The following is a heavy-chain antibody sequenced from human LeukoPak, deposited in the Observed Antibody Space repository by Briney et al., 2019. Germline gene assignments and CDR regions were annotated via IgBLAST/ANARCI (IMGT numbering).Heavy chain of an antibody. D-gene: IGHD1-26*01. V-gene: IGHV3-73*01. CDR3: TRHQSDTLWELPFFGY. CDR2: IRSKANSYAT. CDR1: GFTFSGSA. Sequence: GGSLRLSCAASGFTFSGSAVHWVRQASGKGLEWVGRIRSKANSYATAYGASVKGRFTISRDDSKNTAYLQMNSLKTEDTAVYFCTRHQSDTLWELPFFGYWGQGTLVTVSS. J-gene: IGHJ4*02.